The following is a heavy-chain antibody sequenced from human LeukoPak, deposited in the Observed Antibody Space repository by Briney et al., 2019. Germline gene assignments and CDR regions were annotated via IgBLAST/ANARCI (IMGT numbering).Heavy chain of an antibody. CDR2: ISYDGSNK. Sequence: GRSLRLSCAASGFTFSSYAMHWVRQAPGKGLERVAVISYDGSNKYYADSVKGRFTISRDNSKNTLYLQMNSLRAEDTAVYYCARDSDAPGDYWGQGTLVTVSS. CDR1: GFTFSSYA. V-gene: IGHV3-30-3*01. CDR3: ARDSDAPGDY. J-gene: IGHJ4*02.